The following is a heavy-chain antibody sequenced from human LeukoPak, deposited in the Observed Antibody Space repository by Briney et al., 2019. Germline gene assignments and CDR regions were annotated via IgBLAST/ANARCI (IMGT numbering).Heavy chain of an antibody. Sequence: PSETLSLTCTVSGVSISSYYWSWIRQPPGKGLEWIGYIYYSGSTNYNPSLKSRVTISVETSKNEFSLKLRSVTAADTAVYYCARLLGPLEYVWGSSRSKWGQGTLVTVSS. CDR2: IYYSGST. CDR3: ARLLGPLEYVWGSSRSK. V-gene: IGHV4-59*01. CDR1: GVSISSYY. J-gene: IGHJ4*02. D-gene: IGHD3-16*02.